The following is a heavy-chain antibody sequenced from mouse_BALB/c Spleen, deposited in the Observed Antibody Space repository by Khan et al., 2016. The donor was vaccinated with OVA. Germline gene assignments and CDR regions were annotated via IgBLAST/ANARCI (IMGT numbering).Heavy chain of an antibody. CDR3: TRLAYYYESAGFAY. CDR2: VSTGGSYT. V-gene: IGHV5-6*01. J-gene: IGHJ3*01. Sequence: EVELVESGGDLVKPGGSLKLSCAASGFTFSTYGMSWVRQTPDKRLEWVATVSTGGSYTYYPDSVKGRFTISRDKSKNTPYLQMSGLKSEDTAMFYCTRLAYYYESAGFAYWGQGTRVTVSA. CDR1: GFTFSTYG. D-gene: IGHD1-1*01.